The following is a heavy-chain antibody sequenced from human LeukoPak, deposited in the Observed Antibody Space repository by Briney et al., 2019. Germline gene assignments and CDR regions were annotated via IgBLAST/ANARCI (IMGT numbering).Heavy chain of an antibody. CDR1: GVSISSSSYY. Sequence: SETLSLTCTVSGVSISSSSYYWGWLRQPPGKGLEWIGCIYYSGSTYYNPSLKSRVTISVDTSKNQFSQKLSSLTAADTAVYYCARHVWYYYDSSGYPQAFDYWGQGTLVTVSS. V-gene: IGHV4-39*01. J-gene: IGHJ4*02. D-gene: IGHD3-22*01. CDR2: IYYSGST. CDR3: ARHVWYYYDSSGYPQAFDY.